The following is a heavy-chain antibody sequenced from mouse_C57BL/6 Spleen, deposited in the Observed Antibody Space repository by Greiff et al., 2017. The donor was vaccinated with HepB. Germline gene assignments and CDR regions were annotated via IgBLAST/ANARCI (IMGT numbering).Heavy chain of an antibody. CDR1: GFTFSDYG. V-gene: IGHV5-17*01. J-gene: IGHJ2*01. CDR3: ARPSITTVVSFDY. CDR2: ISSGSSTI. Sequence: EVKLMESGGGLVKPGGSLKLSCAASGFTFSDYGMHWVRQAPEKGLEWVAYISSGSSTIYYADTVKGRFTISRDNAKNTLFLQMTSLRSEDTAMYYCARPSITTVVSFDYWGQGTTLTVSS. D-gene: IGHD1-1*01.